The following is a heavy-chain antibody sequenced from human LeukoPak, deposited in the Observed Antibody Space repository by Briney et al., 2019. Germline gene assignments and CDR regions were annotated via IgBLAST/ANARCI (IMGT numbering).Heavy chain of an antibody. J-gene: IGHJ4*02. CDR2: IYDTGTT. D-gene: IGHD3-10*01. CDR3: AREVGSQYYGSGSYSAAHFDH. Sequence: SETLSLTCTVSGSSISNYYWSWLRQSPGKGLEWIGYIYDTGTTNYNPSLSSRVTISVDTSRNQFSLKLNSLTAADTAVYYCAREVGSQYYGSGSYSAAHFDHWGQGTLVTVSS. CDR1: GSSISNYY. V-gene: IGHV4-59*01.